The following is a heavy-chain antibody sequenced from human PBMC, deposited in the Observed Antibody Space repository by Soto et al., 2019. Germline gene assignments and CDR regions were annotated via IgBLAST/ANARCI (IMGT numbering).Heavy chain of an antibody. V-gene: IGHV3-30*18. CDR2: ISYDGSNK. J-gene: IGHJ4*02. Sequence: PGGSLRLSCAASGFTFSSYGMHWVRQAPGKGLEWVAVISYDGSNKYYADSVKGRFTISRDNSKNTLYLQMNSLRAEDTAVYYCAKDGGGLRFLEWLSNNYFDYWGQGTLVTVSS. D-gene: IGHD3-3*01. CDR1: GFTFSSYG. CDR3: AKDGGGLRFLEWLSNNYFDY.